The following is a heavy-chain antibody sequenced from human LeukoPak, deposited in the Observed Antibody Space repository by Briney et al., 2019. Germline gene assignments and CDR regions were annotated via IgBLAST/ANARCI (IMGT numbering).Heavy chain of an antibody. CDR2: INSDGSST. D-gene: IGHD2-15*01. J-gene: IGHJ6*03. V-gene: IGHV3-74*01. CDR1: GFTFSSYW. CDR3: ARDKGWLGYCSGGSCYSRYYYYYMDV. Sequence: GGSLRLSCAASGFTFSSYWMHWVRQAPGKGLVWVSRINSDGSSTSYADSVKGRFTISRDNAKNTLYLQMNSLRAEDTAVYYCARDKGWLGYCSGGSCYSRYYYYYMDVWGKGTTVTISS.